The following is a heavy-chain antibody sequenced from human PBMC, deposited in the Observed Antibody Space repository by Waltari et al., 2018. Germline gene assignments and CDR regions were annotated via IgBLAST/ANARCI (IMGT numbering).Heavy chain of an antibody. Sequence: EVQVVESGGGLVQPGGSLRLSCAASGFTFSNYEMNWVRQAPGKGLEWVSYISNRGCTVYYADSVKCRFTISRDNAKNSLYLEMNSLRAEDTAVYYCARPSTEYYYYYYYMDVWGKGTTVTVS. CDR3: ARPSTEYYYYYYYMDV. CDR1: GFTFSNYE. V-gene: IGHV3-48*03. J-gene: IGHJ6*03. CDR2: ISNRGCTV.